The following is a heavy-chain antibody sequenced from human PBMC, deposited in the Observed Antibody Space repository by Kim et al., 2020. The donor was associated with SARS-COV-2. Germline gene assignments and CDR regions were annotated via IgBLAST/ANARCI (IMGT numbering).Heavy chain of an antibody. Sequence: SETLSLTCAVYGGSFSGYYWSWIRQPPGKGLEWIGEINHSGSTNYNPSLKSRVTISVDTSKNQFSLKLSSVTAVDTAVYYCARAGSTTVTKGGLDYWGQGTLVTVSS. D-gene: IGHD4-17*01. CDR2: INHSGST. CDR1: GGSFSGYY. CDR3: ARAGSTTVTKGGLDY. J-gene: IGHJ4*02. V-gene: IGHV4-34*01.